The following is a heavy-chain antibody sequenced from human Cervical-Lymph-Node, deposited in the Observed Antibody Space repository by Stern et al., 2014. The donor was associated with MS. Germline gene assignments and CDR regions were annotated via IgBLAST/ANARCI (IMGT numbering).Heavy chain of an antibody. D-gene: IGHD3-22*01. CDR1: GGSISSTNW. CDR3: ARLVRHYDSATYYWFDP. Sequence: QVQLQESGPGLVKPSGTLSLTCAVSGGSISSTNWWSWVRQSPEKGLEWIGEIYFSGGTNYNPSLKSRVTLSLDKSKNQFSLNLSSVTAADTAVYFCARLVRHYDSATYYWFDPWGQGTLVTVSS. V-gene: IGHV4-4*02. CDR2: IYFSGGT. J-gene: IGHJ5*02.